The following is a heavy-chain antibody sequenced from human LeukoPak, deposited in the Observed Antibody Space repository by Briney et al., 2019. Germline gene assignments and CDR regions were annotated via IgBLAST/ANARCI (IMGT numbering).Heavy chain of an antibody. J-gene: IGHJ4*02. V-gene: IGHV4-39*01. D-gene: IGHD4-17*01. CDR1: GGSISSSSYY. CDR2: INYSGST. CDR3: ARRTVTTIWH. Sequence: PSETLSLTCTVSGGSISSSSYYWGWIRQPPGKGLESIGSINYSGSTYYNPSLKSRVTISVDTSKNQFSLKLSSVTAADTAVYYCARRTVTTIWHWGQGTLVTVSS.